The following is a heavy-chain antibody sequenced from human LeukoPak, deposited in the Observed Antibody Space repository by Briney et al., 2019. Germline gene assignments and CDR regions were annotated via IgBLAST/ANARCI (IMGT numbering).Heavy chain of an antibody. Sequence: PGGSLRLSCAASGFTFSSYAMNWVRQAPGKGLEWVSSISSSSSYIYYADSVKGRFTISRDNAKNSLYLQMNSLRAEDTAVYYCARGGYGSGSYTTNYFDYWGQGTLVTVSS. J-gene: IGHJ4*02. CDR3: ARGGYGSGSYTTNYFDY. V-gene: IGHV3-21*01. CDR1: GFTFSSYA. CDR2: ISSSSSYI. D-gene: IGHD3-10*01.